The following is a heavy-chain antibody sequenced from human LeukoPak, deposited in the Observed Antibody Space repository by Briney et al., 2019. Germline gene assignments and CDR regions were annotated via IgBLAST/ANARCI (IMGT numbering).Heavy chain of an antibody. V-gene: IGHV3-9*01. CDR3: AKDVQMTSNAYYNYFDY. CDR2: ISSNSGGI. D-gene: IGHD3-22*01. CDR1: GFTFSRYS. Sequence: GGSLRLSCAASGFTFSRYSMNCVRQAPGKGLEWVSGISSNSGGIDYADSVKGRFTISRDNAKNSLYLQMNSLRPEDTAFYYCAKDVQMTSNAYYNYFDYWGQGTLVTVSS. J-gene: IGHJ4*02.